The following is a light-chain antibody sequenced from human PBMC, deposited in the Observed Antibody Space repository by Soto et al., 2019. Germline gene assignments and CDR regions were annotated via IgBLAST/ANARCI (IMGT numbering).Light chain of an antibody. CDR3: QQYNNWPPFNELT. CDR1: QSVSSN. CDR2: GAS. V-gene: IGKV3-15*01. J-gene: IGKJ1*01. Sequence: EIVMTQSPATLSVSPGERATLSCRASQSVSSNLAWYQQKPGQAPRLLIYGASTRATGIPARFSGSGSGTEFTLTISSLQSEDFAVYYCQQYNNWPPFNELTFGQGTKVEIK.